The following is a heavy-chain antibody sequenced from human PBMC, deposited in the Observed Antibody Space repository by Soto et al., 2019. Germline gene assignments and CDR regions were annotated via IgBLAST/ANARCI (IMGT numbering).Heavy chain of an antibody. CDR2: IYYSGST. D-gene: IGHD3-10*01. J-gene: IGHJ6*02. V-gene: IGHV4-59*08. CDR1: GGSISSYY. CDR3: ARRITMVRGGYYYYGMDV. Sequence: SETLSLTCTVSGGSISSYYWSWIRQPPGKGLEWIGYIYYSGSTNYNPSLKSRVTISVDTSKNQFSLKLSSVTAADTAVYYCARRITMVRGGYYYYGMDVWGQGTTVTVSS.